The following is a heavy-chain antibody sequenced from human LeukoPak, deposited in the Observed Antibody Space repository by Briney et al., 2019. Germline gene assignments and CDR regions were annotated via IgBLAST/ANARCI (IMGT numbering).Heavy chain of an antibody. J-gene: IGHJ6*03. V-gene: IGHV3-20*04. CDR3: ARRSGNRYYYYYYMDV. Sequence: GGSLRLSCAASGFTFDDYGMSWVRQAPGKGLEWVSGINWNGGSTGYADSVKGRFTISRDNAKNSLYLQMNSLRAEDTALYYCARRSGNRYYYYYYMDVWGKGTTVTVSS. CDR2: INWNGGST. D-gene: IGHD1-14*01. CDR1: GFTFDDYG.